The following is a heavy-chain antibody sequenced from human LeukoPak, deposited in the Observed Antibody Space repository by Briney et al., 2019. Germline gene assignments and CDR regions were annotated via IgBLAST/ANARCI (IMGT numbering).Heavy chain of an antibody. CDR1: GFTVSSNY. CDR2: IYSGGST. Sequence: GGSLSLSCAASGFTVSSNYMSWVRQAPGKGLEWVSIIYSGGSTYYADSVKGRFTISRDNSKNTLYLQMNSPRAEDTAVYYCARDRTGQQLISRKEYYYMDVWGKGTTVTISS. D-gene: IGHD4-11*01. J-gene: IGHJ6*03. CDR3: ARDRTGQQLISRKEYYYMDV. V-gene: IGHV3-66*01.